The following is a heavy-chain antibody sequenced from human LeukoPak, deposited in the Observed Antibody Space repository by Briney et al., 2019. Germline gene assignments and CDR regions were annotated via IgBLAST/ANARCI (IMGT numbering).Heavy chain of an antibody. CDR1: GITFSRPD. J-gene: IGHJ6*02. CDR2: IGSSISYI. Sequence: GRSLRLSCAESGITFSRPDLYWVRQAPGKGLEWVSFIGSSISYISYADSVKGRFTISRDNAKNSLYLQMNSLRAEDTAVYYCAREGYYSGMDVWGQGTTVTVSS. V-gene: IGHV3-21*01. CDR3: AREGYYSGMDV.